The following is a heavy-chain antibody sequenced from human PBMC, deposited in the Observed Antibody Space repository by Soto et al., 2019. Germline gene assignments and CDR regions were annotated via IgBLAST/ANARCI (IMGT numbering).Heavy chain of an antibody. CDR2: ISGSGGGT. CDR3: AKGLVATIPYYMDV. Sequence: GGSLRLSCAASKFTFSSYAMSWVRQAPGKGLECVSAISGSGGGTYYADSVKGRFTISRDNSKNTLFLQMNSLRAEDTAVYYCAKGLVATIPYYMDVWGKGTTVTVSS. J-gene: IGHJ6*03. CDR1: KFTFSSYA. V-gene: IGHV3-23*01. D-gene: IGHD5-12*01.